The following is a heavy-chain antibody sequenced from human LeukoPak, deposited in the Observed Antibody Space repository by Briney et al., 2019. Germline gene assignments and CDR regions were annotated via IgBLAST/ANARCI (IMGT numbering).Heavy chain of an antibody. CDR1: GDSVSSSRYY. V-gene: IGHV4-39*01. D-gene: IGHD3-10*01. CDR3: ASPPMVRGIMDYFNYGTDV. Sequence: SETLSLTCTVSGDSVSSSRYYWGWVRQPPGKGLEWIGSIYYGGSTYYNPSLKSRVIISVDTSKNHFSLKLIAVTAADTAVYYCASPPMVRGIMDYFNYGTDVWGQGTTVTVFS. J-gene: IGHJ6*02. CDR2: IYYGGST.